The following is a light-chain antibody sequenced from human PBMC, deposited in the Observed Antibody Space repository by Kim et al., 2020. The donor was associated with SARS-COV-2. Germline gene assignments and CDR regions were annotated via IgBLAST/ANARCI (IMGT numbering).Light chain of an antibody. J-gene: IGKJ2*01. CDR2: GAS. CDR1: ESVRGNQ. CDR3: QQYVGSPYT. Sequence: EIVLTQSPGTLSLSPGERATLSCRPSESVRGNQLAWYQQKRGQAPRLLIYGASSRAGGIPDRFSGSGSGSDFTLTISRLQPEDFAVYFCQQYVGSPYTFGQGTKLEIK. V-gene: IGKV3-20*01.